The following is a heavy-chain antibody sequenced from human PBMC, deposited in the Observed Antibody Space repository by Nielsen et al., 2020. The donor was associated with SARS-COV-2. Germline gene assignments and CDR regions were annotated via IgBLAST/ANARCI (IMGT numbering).Heavy chain of an antibody. J-gene: IGHJ6*02. CDR2: ISSSSSYI. CDR1: GFTFSSYS. Sequence: GESLKISCAASGFTFSSYSMNWVRQAPGKGLEWVSSISSSSSYIYYADSVKGRFTISRDNAKNSLYLQMNSLRDEDTAVYYCARELRTGTLSGPYYYYYGMDVWGQGTTVTVSS. V-gene: IGHV3-21*01. D-gene: IGHD1-7*01. CDR3: ARELRTGTLSGPYYYYYGMDV.